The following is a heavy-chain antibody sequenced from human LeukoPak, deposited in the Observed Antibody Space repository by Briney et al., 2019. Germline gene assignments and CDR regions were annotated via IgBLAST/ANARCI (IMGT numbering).Heavy chain of an antibody. V-gene: IGHV4-59*01. CDR2: IYYSGST. CDR1: GGSISSYY. Sequence: SETLSLTRTVSGGSISSYYWSWLRQPPGKGLEGIGYIYYSGSTNYNPSLTSGGTISVDTSKNQFSLKLSSVTAADTAVYYCGFGELLACMDVWGQGTTVTVSS. J-gene: IGHJ6*02. D-gene: IGHD3-10*01. CDR3: GFGELLACMDV.